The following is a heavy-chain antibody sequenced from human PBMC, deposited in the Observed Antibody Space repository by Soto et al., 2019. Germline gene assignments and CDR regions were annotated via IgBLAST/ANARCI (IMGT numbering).Heavy chain of an antibody. CDR3: AKCSPRYSSGLKAYYFDH. Sequence: GGSLRLSCAASGFTFSSYAMSWVRQAPGMGLEWVSTISGSDGSTYYADSVKGRFTISRDNSKNTLYLQMNSLRAEDTAVYYCAKCSPRYSSGLKAYYFDHWGQGTLVTVSS. J-gene: IGHJ4*02. D-gene: IGHD6-19*01. V-gene: IGHV3-23*01. CDR1: GFTFSSYA. CDR2: ISGSDGST.